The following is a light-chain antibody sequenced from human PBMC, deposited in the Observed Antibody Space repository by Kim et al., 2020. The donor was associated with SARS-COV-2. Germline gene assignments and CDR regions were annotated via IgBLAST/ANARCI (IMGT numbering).Light chain of an antibody. Sequence: DIQMTQSPSTLSASVGGRVTITCRASQSISRWLAWYQQKPGTAPKLLIYEASNLESGVPSRFSGSGSGTEFTLTVSGLQPDDFATYYCQQYDDFGTFGQGTKVDIK. CDR1: QSISRW. V-gene: IGKV1-5*03. J-gene: IGKJ1*01. CDR3: QQYDDFGT. CDR2: EAS.